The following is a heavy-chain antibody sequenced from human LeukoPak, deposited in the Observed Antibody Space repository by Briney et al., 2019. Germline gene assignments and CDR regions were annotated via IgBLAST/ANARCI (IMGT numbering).Heavy chain of an antibody. CDR3: AREHYYDSSGYYPI. V-gene: IGHV3-30-3*01. CDR1: GFTFSSYA. Sequence: GGSLRPSCAASGFTFSSYAMHWVRQAPGKGLEWVAVISYDGSNKYYADSVKGRFTISRDNSKNTLYLQMNSLRAEDTAVYYCAREHYYDSSGYYPIWGQGTMVTVSS. CDR2: ISYDGSNK. J-gene: IGHJ3*02. D-gene: IGHD3-22*01.